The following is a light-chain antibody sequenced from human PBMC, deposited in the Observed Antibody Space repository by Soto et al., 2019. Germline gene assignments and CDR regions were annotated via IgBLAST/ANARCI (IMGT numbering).Light chain of an antibody. CDR1: HDITHY. Sequence: IQMTQSPSSLSASIGDRVTITCQASHDITHYLNWYQQRPGEAPKLLIYDASNLESGVPPRFSGRGYGTDFTLTISSLQPDDFATYFCQQSDLLPLTFGGGTKVEI. V-gene: IGKV1-33*01. CDR2: DAS. J-gene: IGKJ4*01. CDR3: QQSDLLPLT.